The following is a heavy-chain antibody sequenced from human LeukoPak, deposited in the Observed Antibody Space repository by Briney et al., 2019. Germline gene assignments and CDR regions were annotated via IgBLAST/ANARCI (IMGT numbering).Heavy chain of an antibody. CDR1: GGSFSGYY. D-gene: IGHD2-21*02. CDR2: INHSGTT. V-gene: IGHV4-34*01. J-gene: IGHJ5*02. Sequence: SETLSLTCAVYGGSFSGYYWSWIRQPPGKGLEWIGEINHSGTTNYNPSLKSRVTISVDTSKNQFSLKLTSVTAADTAVYYCARNVRWVVTATGGVQNWIDPWGQGTLVTVSS. CDR3: ARNVRWVVTATGGVQNWIDP.